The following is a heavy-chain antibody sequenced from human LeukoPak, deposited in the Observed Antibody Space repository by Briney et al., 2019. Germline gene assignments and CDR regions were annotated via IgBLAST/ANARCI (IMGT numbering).Heavy chain of an antibody. CDR2: MSGSGETT. D-gene: IGHD6-19*01. V-gene: IGHV3-23*01. J-gene: IGHJ4*02. CDR3: AKLTLFSSAWHFDY. Sequence: PGGSLRLSCAASGFPFSNYAMSWVRQAPGKELEWVSTMSGSGETTYFADSVKGRFTISRDNSKSTLYLQMNSLRAEDTALYYCAKLTLFSSAWHFDYWGRGTLVTVSS. CDR1: GFPFSNYA.